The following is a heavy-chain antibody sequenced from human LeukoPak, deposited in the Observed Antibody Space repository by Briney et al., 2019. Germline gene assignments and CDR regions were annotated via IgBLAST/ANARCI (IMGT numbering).Heavy chain of an antibody. D-gene: IGHD2-8*01. CDR3: AKDRCSNGVGCYYYYMDV. CDR2: I. CDR1: GFTFSSYA. J-gene: IGHJ6*03. Sequence: GGSLRLSCAASGFTFSSYAMSWVRQAPGKGLEWVSAIKGRFTISRDNSKNILYLQMNSLRAEDTAVYYCAKDRCSNGVGCYYYYMDVWGKGTTVTISS. V-gene: IGHV3-23*01.